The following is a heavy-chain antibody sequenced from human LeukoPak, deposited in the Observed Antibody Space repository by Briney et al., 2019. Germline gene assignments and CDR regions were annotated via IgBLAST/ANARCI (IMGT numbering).Heavy chain of an antibody. CDR1: GLSFCSNW. D-gene: IGHD3-10*01. CDR2: ISIDGGDT. CDR3: ARGPYYAAGSFVY. V-gene: IGHV3-74*01. J-gene: IGHJ4*02. Sequence: GESLRLSCTASGLSFCSNWMYWVRQAPGKGLVWVSRISIDGGDTVYADSVKGRFTVSRDNAKDTLYLQMNSLSVGDTAVYYCARGPYYAAGSFVYWGQATLVTVSS.